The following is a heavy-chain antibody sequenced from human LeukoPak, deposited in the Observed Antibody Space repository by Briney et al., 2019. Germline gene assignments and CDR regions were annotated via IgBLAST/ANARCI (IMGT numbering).Heavy chain of an antibody. D-gene: IGHD5-24*01. CDR2: IYTSGST. J-gene: IGHJ6*03. CDR3: ARLTAERDGYNVGYYYYYMDV. V-gene: IGHV4-4*09. Sequence: SETLSLTCTVSGGSISSYYWSWIRQPPGTGLEWIGYIYTSGSTNYNPSLKSRVTISVDTSKNQFSLKLSSVTAADTAVYYCARLTAERDGYNVGYYYYYMDVWGKGTTVTVSS. CDR1: GGSISSYY.